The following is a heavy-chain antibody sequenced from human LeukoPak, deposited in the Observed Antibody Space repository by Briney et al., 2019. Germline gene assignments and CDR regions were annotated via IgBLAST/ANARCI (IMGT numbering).Heavy chain of an antibody. D-gene: IGHD6-13*01. V-gene: IGHV1-2*02. Sequence: ASVKVSCKASGYTFTGYYMHWVRQAPGQGLEWMGWINPNSGGTNYAQKFQGRVNMTRDTSISTAYMELSRLRSDDTAVYYCARPFPSLRLEIAAAGTDFDYWGQGTLVTVSS. CDR1: GYTFTGYY. J-gene: IGHJ4*02. CDR3: ARPFPSLRLEIAAAGTDFDY. CDR2: INPNSGGT.